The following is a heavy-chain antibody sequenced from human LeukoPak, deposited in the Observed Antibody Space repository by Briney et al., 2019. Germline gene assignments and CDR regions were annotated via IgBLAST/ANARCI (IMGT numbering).Heavy chain of an antibody. CDR2: ITPDARVI. CDR1: GFTFSYYS. D-gene: IGHD7-27*01. Sequence: GGSLRLSCTASGFTFSYYSMYWVRQTPGKGLMWVSCITPDARVISYADSVKGRFTVSRDNAKSMLYVQMNSLRVEDTAVYYCVRGSNWAGDVWGPGTTVTVSS. CDR3: VRGSNWAGDV. V-gene: IGHV3-74*01. J-gene: IGHJ6*02.